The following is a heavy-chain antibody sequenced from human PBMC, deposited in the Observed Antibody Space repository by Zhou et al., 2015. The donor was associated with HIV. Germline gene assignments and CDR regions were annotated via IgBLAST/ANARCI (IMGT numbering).Heavy chain of an antibody. V-gene: IGHV1-69*12. CDR1: GGTFSSYA. CDR3: AREPAARVVTPSSQYFQH. D-gene: IGHD2-21*02. Sequence: QVQLVQSGAEVKKPGSSVKVSCKASGGTFSSYAISWVRQAPGQGLEWMGGIIPIFGTANYAQKFQGRVTITADESTSTAYMELSSLRSEDTAVYYCAREPAARVVTPSSQYFQHWGQGTLVTVSS. CDR2: IIPIFGTA. J-gene: IGHJ1*01.